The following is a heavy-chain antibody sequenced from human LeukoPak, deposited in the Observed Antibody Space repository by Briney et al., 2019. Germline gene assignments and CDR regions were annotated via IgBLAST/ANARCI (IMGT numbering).Heavy chain of an antibody. J-gene: IGHJ3*02. Sequence: GGSLRLSCAASGFTVSSNYMSWVRQAPGKGLEWVSVIYSGGSTYYADSVKGRFTISRDNAKNSLYLQMNSLRAEDTAVYYCARDVGHIVVVPGAFDIWGQGTMVTVSS. CDR2: IYSGGST. V-gene: IGHV3-66*01. CDR3: ARDVGHIVVVPGAFDI. D-gene: IGHD2-21*01. CDR1: GFTVSSNY.